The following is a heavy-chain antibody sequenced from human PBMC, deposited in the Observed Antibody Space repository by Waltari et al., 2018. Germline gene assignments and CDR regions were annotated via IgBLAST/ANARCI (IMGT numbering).Heavy chain of an antibody. CDR2: IRYDGMNK. CDR1: GFTFSNYA. V-gene: IGHV3-30*02. J-gene: IGHJ3*02. Sequence: QVQLVESGGGVVQPGGSLRLSCAASGFTFSNYAMHWVRQAPGKGLEWVALIRYDGMNKFYADSVKGRVTISRDNSKNTLFVQMNSLRAEDTAVYYCAKEGHDAFDIWGQGTMVTVSS. CDR3: AKEGHDAFDI.